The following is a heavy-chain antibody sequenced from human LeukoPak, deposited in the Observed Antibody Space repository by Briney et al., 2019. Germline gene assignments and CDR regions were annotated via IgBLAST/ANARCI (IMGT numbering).Heavy chain of an antibody. D-gene: IGHD2-15*01. CDR2: ISYDGSNK. CDR3: AKEGAYCSGGSCYSGYFDY. CDR1: GFTFSSYA. Sequence: PGRSLRLSCAASGFTFSSYAMHWVRQAPGKGLEWVAVISYDGSNKYYADSVKGRFTISRDNSKNTLYLQMNSLRAEDTAVYYCAKEGAYCSGGSCYSGYFDYWGQGTLVTVSS. J-gene: IGHJ4*02. V-gene: IGHV3-30*04.